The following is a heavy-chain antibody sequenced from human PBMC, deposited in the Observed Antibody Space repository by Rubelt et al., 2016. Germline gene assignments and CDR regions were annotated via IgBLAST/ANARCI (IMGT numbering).Heavy chain of an antibody. CDR2: IYYSGRT. CDR3: ARDTVARRQDVQDY. J-gene: IGHJ4*02. Sequence: QLQLQESGPGLVEPSETLSLTCTVSGGSISSSSYYWGWIRQPPGKGLEWIGTIYYSGRTYSNPSLKSRVTISVATSNNQFPLNLGAVAAADTSVYYCARDTVARRQDVQDYWGQGTLVTVSS. D-gene: IGHD6-19*01. CDR1: GGSISSSSYY. V-gene: IGHV4-39*07.